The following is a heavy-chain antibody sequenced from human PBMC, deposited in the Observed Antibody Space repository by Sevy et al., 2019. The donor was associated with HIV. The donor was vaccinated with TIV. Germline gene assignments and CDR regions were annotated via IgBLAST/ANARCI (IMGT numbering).Heavy chain of an antibody. D-gene: IGHD3-22*01. CDR1: GGTFSSYA. Sequence: ASVKVSCKASGGTFSSYAISWVRQAPGQGLEWMGRIIPILGIANYAQKFQGRVTITADKSTSTAYMELSSLRSEDTAVYYCAREGLVGYDSSGSFDYWGQGTLVTVSS. V-gene: IGHV1-69*04. J-gene: IGHJ4*02. CDR2: IIPILGIA. CDR3: AREGLVGYDSSGSFDY.